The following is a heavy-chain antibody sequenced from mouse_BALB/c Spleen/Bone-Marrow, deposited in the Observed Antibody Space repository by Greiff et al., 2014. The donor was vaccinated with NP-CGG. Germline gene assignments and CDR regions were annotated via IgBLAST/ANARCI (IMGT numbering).Heavy chain of an antibody. CDR3: ARYDNYAMDY. J-gene: IGHJ4*01. V-gene: IGHV2-9*02. Sequence: VKLMESGPGLVAPSQSLSITCTVSGFSLTSYGVHWVRQPPGKGLEWLGVIWAGGSTNYNSALMSGLSISKDNSKSQVFLKMNSLQTDDTAMYYCARYDNYAMDYWGQGTSVTVSS. D-gene: IGHD2-3*01. CDR1: GFSLTSYG. CDR2: IWAGGST.